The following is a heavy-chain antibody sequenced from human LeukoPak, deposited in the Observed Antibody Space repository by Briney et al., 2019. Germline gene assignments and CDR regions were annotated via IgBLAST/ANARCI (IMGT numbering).Heavy chain of an antibody. Sequence: ASVKVSCKASGYTFTSYDFSWVRQAPGQGLEWMGWISAYNGNTNYAQKLQGRVTMTTDTSTSTAYMELRSLRSDDTAVYYCARGPDSSGYYEGENDYWGQGTLVTVSS. J-gene: IGHJ4*02. CDR1: GYTFTSYD. V-gene: IGHV1-18*01. CDR3: ARGPDSSGYYEGENDY. D-gene: IGHD3-22*01. CDR2: ISAYNGNT.